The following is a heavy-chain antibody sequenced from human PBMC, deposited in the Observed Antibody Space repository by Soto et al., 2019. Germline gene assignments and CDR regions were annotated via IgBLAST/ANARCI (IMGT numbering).Heavy chain of an antibody. J-gene: IGHJ4*02. D-gene: IGHD5-18*01. CDR3: ARESLPVNTAMATFDY. V-gene: IGHV3-21*05. Sequence: GGSLRLSCSASGFTFSCYSMNRVRHAPGKGLEWVSYISRSSSYTNYADSVKGRFTISRDNAKNSLYLQMNSLRAEDTAVYYCARESLPVNTAMATFDYWGKGTLVTVSS. CDR2: ISRSSSYT. CDR1: GFTFSCYS.